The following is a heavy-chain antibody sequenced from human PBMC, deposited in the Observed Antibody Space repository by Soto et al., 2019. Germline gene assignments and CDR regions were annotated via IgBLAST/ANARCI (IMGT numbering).Heavy chain of an antibody. V-gene: IGHV3-30*18. Sequence: GGSLRLSCAASGFTFSSYGMHRVRQAPGKGLEWVAVISYDGSNKYYADSVKGRFTISRDNSKNTLYLQMNSLRAEDTAVYYCAKGRAMIVVGPFDYWGQGTLVTVSS. D-gene: IGHD3-22*01. CDR1: GFTFSSYG. J-gene: IGHJ4*02. CDR3: AKGRAMIVVGPFDY. CDR2: ISYDGSNK.